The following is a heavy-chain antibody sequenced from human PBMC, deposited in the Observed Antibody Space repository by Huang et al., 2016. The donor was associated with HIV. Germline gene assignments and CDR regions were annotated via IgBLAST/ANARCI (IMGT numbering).Heavy chain of an antibody. CDR3: ARGQGGYYYYYMDV. CDR1: GGSFSGYY. J-gene: IGHJ6*03. CDR2: INHREGT. Sequence: QVQLQQWGAGLLRPSETLSLTCAVYGGSFSGYYGTWIRQPPGKGLEWNGEINHREGTNYNPSLKSRVTISVDTSRNQFSLTLTSVTAADTAVYYCARGQGGYYYYYMDVWGKGTTVTVSS. V-gene: IGHV4-34*01.